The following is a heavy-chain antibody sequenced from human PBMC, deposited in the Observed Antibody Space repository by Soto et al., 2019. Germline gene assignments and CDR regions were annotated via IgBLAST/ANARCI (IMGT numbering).Heavy chain of an antibody. CDR2: ISSSSSYT. CDR3: ASDRLAAAGTGGDY. V-gene: IGHV3-11*06. CDR1: GFTFSDYY. D-gene: IGHD6-13*01. J-gene: IGHJ4*02. Sequence: GGSLRLSCAASGFTFSDYYMSWIRQAPGKGLEWVSYISSSSSYTNYADSVKGRFTISRDNAKNSLYLQMNSLRAEDTAVYYCASDRLAAAGTGGDYWGQGTLVTVSS.